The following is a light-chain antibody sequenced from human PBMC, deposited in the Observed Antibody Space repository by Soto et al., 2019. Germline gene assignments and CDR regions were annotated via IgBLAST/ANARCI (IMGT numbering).Light chain of an antibody. CDR2: AAS. CDR3: QHADSFPLIT. CDR1: EVISIY. J-gene: IGKJ5*01. Sequence: AIRMTQSPSSLSASTGDRVTITCRASEVISIYLAWYQQKPGKAPKLLIYAASSLQSGVPSRFSGSGSGTDFTLTISSLQPEDFATYYCQHADSFPLITFGQGTRLEI. V-gene: IGKV1-8*01.